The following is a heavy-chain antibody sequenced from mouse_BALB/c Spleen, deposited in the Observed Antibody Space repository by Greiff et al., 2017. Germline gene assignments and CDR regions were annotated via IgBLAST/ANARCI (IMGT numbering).Heavy chain of an antibody. CDR1: GYSFTGYS. CDR3: TRGYYGRSYEYYFDY. V-gene: IGHV1-42*01. Sequence: EVQLQQSGPELVKPGASVKISCKASGYSFTGYSMHWVKQSPENSLEWIGEINPSTGGTSYNQKFKGKATLTVDKSSSTAYMQLKSLTSEASAVYYYTRGYYGRSYEYYFDYWGQGTTLTVSS. J-gene: IGHJ2*01. D-gene: IGHD1-1*01. CDR2: INPSTGGT.